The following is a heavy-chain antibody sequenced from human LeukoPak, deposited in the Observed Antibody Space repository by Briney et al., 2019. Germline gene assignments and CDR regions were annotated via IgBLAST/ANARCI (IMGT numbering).Heavy chain of an antibody. CDR1: GFTFSRYA. J-gene: IGHJ4*02. Sequence: PGGSLRLSCAASGFTFSRYAMNWVRQAPGKGLEWVSVIGGSDDSTYYADSVKGRFTISRDNSKNTLYLQMNSLRAEDTAIYYCAREYLGGSDYWGQGTLVTVSP. V-gene: IGHV3-23*01. CDR3: AREYLGGSDY. D-gene: IGHD5-12*01. CDR2: IGGSDDST.